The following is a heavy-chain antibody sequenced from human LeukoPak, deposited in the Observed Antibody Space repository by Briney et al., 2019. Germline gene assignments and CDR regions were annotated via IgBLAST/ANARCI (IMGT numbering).Heavy chain of an antibody. J-gene: IGHJ4*02. CDR1: GFTLSSYA. CDR3: AKTWWLGYYFDY. CDR2: ISGSGGST. Sequence: LPGGSLRLSCAASGFTLSSYAMSGVRQAPGKGLEWVSAISGSGGSTYYPDSVKGRFTISRDNSKNTLYLQMNSLRAEDTAVYYCAKTWWLGYYFDYWGQGTLVTVSS. V-gene: IGHV3-23*01. D-gene: IGHD6-19*01.